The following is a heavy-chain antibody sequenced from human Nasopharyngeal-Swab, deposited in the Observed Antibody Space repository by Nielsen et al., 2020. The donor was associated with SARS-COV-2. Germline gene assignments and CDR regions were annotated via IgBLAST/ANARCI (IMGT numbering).Heavy chain of an antibody. CDR2: ITATGGST. CDR1: GFTFSNYA. V-gene: IGHV3-23*01. CDR3: APRVGATTGLDY. D-gene: IGHD1-26*01. Sequence: GGSLRLSCAASGFTFSNYAMGWVRQAPGKGLDRVSGITATGGSTYYADSVKGRFTISRDNSKNTLYLQMNSLRAEDTAVYYCAPRVGATTGLDYWGQGTLVTVSS. J-gene: IGHJ4*02.